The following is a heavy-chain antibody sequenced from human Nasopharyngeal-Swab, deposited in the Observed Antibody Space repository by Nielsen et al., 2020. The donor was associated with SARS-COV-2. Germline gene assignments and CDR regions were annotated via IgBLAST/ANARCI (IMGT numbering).Heavy chain of an antibody. Sequence: ASVQVSCQASGYTFTSYYMHWVRQAPGQGLEWMGIINPSGGSTSYAQKFQGRVTMTRDTSTSTVYLELSSLRSDDTAVYYCARVGVGYSGYDSVDYWGQGTLVTVSS. CDR1: GYTFTSYY. J-gene: IGHJ4*02. CDR3: ARVGVGYSGYDSVDY. D-gene: IGHD5-12*01. CDR2: INPSGGST. V-gene: IGHV1-46*01.